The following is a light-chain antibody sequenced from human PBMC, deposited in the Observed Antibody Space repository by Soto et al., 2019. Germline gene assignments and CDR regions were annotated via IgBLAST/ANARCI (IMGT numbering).Light chain of an antibody. J-gene: IGKJ2*01. V-gene: IGKV3-20*01. CDR3: QRYGSSPGT. CDR2: GAS. CDR1: QSVSSSY. Sequence: EIVLTQSPGTLSLSPGERATLSCRASQSVSSSYLAWYQQKPGQAPRLLIYGASSRATGIPDRFSGSGTGTDLTITIRGLEPEDLAVYCCQRYGSSPGTLGQGTKREIK.